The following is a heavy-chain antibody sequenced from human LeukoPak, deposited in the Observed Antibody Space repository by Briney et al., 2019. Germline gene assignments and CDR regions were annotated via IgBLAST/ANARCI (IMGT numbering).Heavy chain of an antibody. CDR1: GFTFSSYA. CDR3: AKDRAYCGGDCYPGSDFDY. V-gene: IGHV3-23*01. Sequence: GGSLRLSCAASGFTFSSYAMSWVRQAPGKGLEWVSAISGSGGSTYYADSVKGRFTISRDNSKNTLYLQMNSLKAEDTAVYYCAKDRAYCGGDCYPGSDFDYWGQGTLVTVSS. CDR2: ISGSGGST. J-gene: IGHJ4*02. D-gene: IGHD2-21*02.